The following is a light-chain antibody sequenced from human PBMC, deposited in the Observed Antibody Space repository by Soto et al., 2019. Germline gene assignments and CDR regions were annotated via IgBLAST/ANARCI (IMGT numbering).Light chain of an antibody. V-gene: IGKV1-33*01. CDR3: QQYDNLPT. CDR1: QDISNY. Sequence: DIQMTQSPSSLSASVGDRVTITCQASQDISNYLNWYQQKPGKAPKLLIYDASNLETGVPSRFSGSGSGTDFTFTISSLQPEDIATYYCQQYDNLPTFGQGTKVDSK. J-gene: IGKJ2*01. CDR2: DAS.